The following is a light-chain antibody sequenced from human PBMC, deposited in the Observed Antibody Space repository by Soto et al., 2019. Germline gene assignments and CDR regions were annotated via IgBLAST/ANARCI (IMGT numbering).Light chain of an antibody. Sequence: ETVLTQSPATLSLSPGERATLSCRASQSVSSYLAWYQQKPGQAPRLLIYDASNRATGIPARFSGSGSGTDFTLTISSLEPEDFAVYYCQQRSNWPGTFGQGTKVDIK. J-gene: IGKJ1*01. CDR1: QSVSSY. V-gene: IGKV3-11*01. CDR2: DAS. CDR3: QQRSNWPGT.